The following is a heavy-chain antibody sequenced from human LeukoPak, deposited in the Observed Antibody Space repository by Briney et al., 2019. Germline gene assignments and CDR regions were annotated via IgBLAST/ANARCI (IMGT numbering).Heavy chain of an antibody. CDR1: GFTFSSYA. D-gene: IGHD3-22*01. Sequence: SGGSLRLSCAASGFTFSSYAMSWVRQAPGKGLEWVSAISGSGGSTYYADSVKGRFTISRDNSKNTLYLQMNSLRAEDTAVYYCAKDVDSSGYVGSEFDYWGQGTLVTVSS. CDR2: ISGSGGST. V-gene: IGHV3-23*01. CDR3: AKDVDSSGYVGSEFDY. J-gene: IGHJ4*02.